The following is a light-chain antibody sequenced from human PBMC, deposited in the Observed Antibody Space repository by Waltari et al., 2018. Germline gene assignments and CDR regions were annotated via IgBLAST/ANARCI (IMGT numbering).Light chain of an antibody. J-gene: IGKJ3*01. Sequence: DIQMTQSPSSVSASVEDRVTITCRASQDIRNWLAWYQQKPGKAPNLLIYATSSLQTGVPSRFSGSGSGTEFTLTISSLQPEDFATYYCQQANSIPITFGPGTKVDIK. CDR2: ATS. V-gene: IGKV1-12*01. CDR1: QDIRNW. CDR3: QQANSIPIT.